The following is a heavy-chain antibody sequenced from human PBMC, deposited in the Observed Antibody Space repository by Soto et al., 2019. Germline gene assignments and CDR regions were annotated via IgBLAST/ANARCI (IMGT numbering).Heavy chain of an antibody. CDR1: GGTFSSYA. Sequence: QVQLVQSGAEVKKPGSSVKVSCKASGGTFSSYAITGVRQAPGQGLEWMGGIIPIFGTANYAQKFQGRVTITADESTCTAYMELSRLRSEDTAVYYCARESASGTTVSTSVWLDPWGQGTLVTVSS. CDR3: ARESASGTTVSTSVWLDP. CDR2: IIPIFGTA. V-gene: IGHV1-69*01. D-gene: IGHD4-17*01. J-gene: IGHJ5*02.